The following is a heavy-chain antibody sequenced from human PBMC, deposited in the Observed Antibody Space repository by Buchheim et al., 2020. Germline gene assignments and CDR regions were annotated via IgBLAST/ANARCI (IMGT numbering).Heavy chain of an antibody. Sequence: EVQLVESGGGLVEPGGSLRLSCAASGFTFSNYXMHWVRQVIGKGLEWVSTIGVGGDTYYPGSVKGRFTIXRENAKNSLYLQMNSLRAGDTAVYYCSRGAGELELRTMDVWGQGTT. V-gene: IGHV3-13*04. CDR3: SRGAGELELRTMDV. D-gene: IGHD1-7*01. J-gene: IGHJ6*02. CDR1: GFTFSNYX. CDR2: IGVGGDT.